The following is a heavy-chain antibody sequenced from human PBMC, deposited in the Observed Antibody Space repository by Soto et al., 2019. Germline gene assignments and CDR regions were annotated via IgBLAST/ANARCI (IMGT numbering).Heavy chain of an antibody. CDR1: WFTVSSNC. J-gene: IGHJ4*02. CDR2: IYSGGST. D-gene: IGHD1-1*01. CDR3: ARFRVTSYYFAY. V-gene: IGHV3-53*01. Sequence: PGGSLRLSCAASWFTVSSNCMSWVRQAPGEGLEWFSVIYSGGSTYYADSVKGRFTISRDNSKNTLYLQMNSLRAEDTAVYYCARFRVTSYYFAYWGQGTLVTLSS.